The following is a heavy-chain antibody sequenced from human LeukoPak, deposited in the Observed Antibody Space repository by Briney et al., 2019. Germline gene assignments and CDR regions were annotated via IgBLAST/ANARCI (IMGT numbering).Heavy chain of an antibody. CDR3: ARGPGDYDSSGPYSPPFDY. Sequence: ASVKVSCKASGYTFTSYAMHWVRQAPGQRLEWMGWINAGNSNTKYSQKFQGRVTITRDTSASTAYMELSSLRSEDTAVYYCARGPGDYDSSGPYSPPFDYWGQGTLVTVSS. CDR2: INAGNSNT. CDR1: GYTFTSYA. V-gene: IGHV1-3*01. D-gene: IGHD3-22*01. J-gene: IGHJ4*02.